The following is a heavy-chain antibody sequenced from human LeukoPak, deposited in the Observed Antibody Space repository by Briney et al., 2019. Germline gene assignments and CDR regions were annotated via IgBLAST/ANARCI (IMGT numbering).Heavy chain of an antibody. J-gene: IGHJ5*02. V-gene: IGHV3-11*01. Sequence: GGSLRLSCAASGFTFSDYYMSWIRQAPGKGLEWVSYISSSGSTIYYADSVEGRFTISRDNAKNSLYLQMNSLRAEDTAVYYRARLRYYYDSSGYRHNWFDPWGQGTLVTVSS. D-gene: IGHD3-22*01. CDR3: ARLRYYYDSSGYRHNWFDP. CDR1: GFTFSDYY. CDR2: ISSSGSTI.